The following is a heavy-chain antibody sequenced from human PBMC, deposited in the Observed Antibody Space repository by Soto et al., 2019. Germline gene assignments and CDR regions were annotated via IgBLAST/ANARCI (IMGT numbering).Heavy chain of an antibody. CDR2: IKQDGSEK. CDR1: GFIFGNFW. V-gene: IGHV3-7*01. D-gene: IGHD1-26*01. CDR3: ARGTGGATSSGKDQFDD. J-gene: IGHJ4*02. Sequence: EVQLVESGGGLVQPGGSLRLSCAGSGFIFGNFWMTWVRQAPGKVLAWVANIKQDGSEKYYVDSVKGRFTISRDNVKNSLDLQMTSLSSEDTAVYYCARGTGGATSSGKDQFDDWGQVTLVPVSS.